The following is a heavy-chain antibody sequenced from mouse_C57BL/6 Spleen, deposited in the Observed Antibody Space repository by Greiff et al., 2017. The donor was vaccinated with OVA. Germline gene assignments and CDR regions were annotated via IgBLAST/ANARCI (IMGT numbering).Heavy chain of an antibody. V-gene: IGHV1-52*01. CDR1: GYTFTSYW. J-gene: IGHJ3*01. CDR2: IDPSDSET. CDR3: AREQDSSGLLAY. Sequence: VQLQQSGAELVRPGSSVKLSCKASGYTFTSYWMHWVKQRPIQGLEWIGNIDPSDSETHYNQKFKDKATLTVDKSSSTAYMQLSSLTSEDSAVYYCAREQDSSGLLAYWGQGTLVTVSA. D-gene: IGHD3-2*02.